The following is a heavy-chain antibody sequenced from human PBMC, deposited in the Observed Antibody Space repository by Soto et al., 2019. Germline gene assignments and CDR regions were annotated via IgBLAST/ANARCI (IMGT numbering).Heavy chain of an antibody. CDR1: GYTFTGYY. D-gene: IGHD3-3*01. V-gene: IGHV1-2*02. CDR2: INPSSGGT. CDR3: ARDQKSFHDFWSGYSQTDDYHGLDV. J-gene: IGHJ6*02. Sequence: GASVKVSCKASGYTFTGYYMHWVRQAPGQGLEWMGWINPSSGGTNYAQKFQDRVTMTRDTSISTAYMELRILTSDDTALYYCARDQKSFHDFWSGYSQTDDYHGLDVWGQGTTVTVS.